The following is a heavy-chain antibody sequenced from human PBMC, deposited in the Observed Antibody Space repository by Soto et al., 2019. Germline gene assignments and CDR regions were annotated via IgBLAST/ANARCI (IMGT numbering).Heavy chain of an antibody. CDR2: VYYSGGA. V-gene: IGHV4-39*07. CDR3: ARYRREAVAGYTLDN. J-gene: IGHJ4*02. Sequence: PSETLSLTCAVSGVSIHNSHSFWGWIRQPPGKGLEFIGSVYYSGGANYNPSLKSRVTISEDTSKSQFSLKVNSMTAADTAVYYCARYRREAVAGYTLDNWGQGILVTVSS. D-gene: IGHD6-13*01. CDR1: GVSIHNSHSF.